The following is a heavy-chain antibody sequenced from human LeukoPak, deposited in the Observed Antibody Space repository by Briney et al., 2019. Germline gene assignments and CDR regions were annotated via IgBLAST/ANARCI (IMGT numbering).Heavy chain of an antibody. V-gene: IGHV3-15*01. Sequence: PGGSLRLSCAASGFTFSNAWMSWVRQAPGKGLEWVGRIKSKTDGGTTDYAAPVKGRFTISRDDSKNTLYLQMNSLKTEDTAVYYCTTEGGSSWSLFDYWGQGTLVTVSS. CDR1: GFTFSNAW. CDR2: IKSKTDGGTT. D-gene: IGHD6-13*01. CDR3: TTEGGSSWSLFDY. J-gene: IGHJ4*02.